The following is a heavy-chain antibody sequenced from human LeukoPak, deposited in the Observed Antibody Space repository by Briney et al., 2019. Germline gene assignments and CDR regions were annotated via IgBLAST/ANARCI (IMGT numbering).Heavy chain of an antibody. Sequence: GASVKVSCKASGYTFTSYAMHWVRQAPGQRLEWMGWINAGSGNTKYSQKFQGRVTITRDTSASTAYMELSSLRSEDTAVYYCAREGGGQQLWLPPLYYYGMDVWGQGTTVTVSS. D-gene: IGHD5-18*01. CDR3: AREGGGQQLWLPPLYYYGMDV. CDR1: GYTFTSYA. V-gene: IGHV1-3*01. J-gene: IGHJ6*02. CDR2: INAGSGNT.